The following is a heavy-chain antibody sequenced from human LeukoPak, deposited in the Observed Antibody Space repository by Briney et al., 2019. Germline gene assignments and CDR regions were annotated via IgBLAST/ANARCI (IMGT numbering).Heavy chain of an antibody. CDR3: AREVNVPGAFDY. J-gene: IGHJ4*02. Sequence: GGSLRLSCAASGFTFRNYLMNWVRQAPGKGLEWVSFISSTGGTIYYADSMKGRFTVSRDNGKNSLFLQMHSLRAEDTAVYYCAREVNVPGAFDYWGQGTLVTVSS. CDR1: GFTFRNYL. D-gene: IGHD3-10*01. CDR2: ISSTGGTI. V-gene: IGHV3-48*01.